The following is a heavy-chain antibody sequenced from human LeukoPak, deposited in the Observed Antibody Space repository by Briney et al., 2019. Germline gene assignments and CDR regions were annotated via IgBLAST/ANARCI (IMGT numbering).Heavy chain of an antibody. CDR1: GGSISSSSYY. J-gene: IGHJ4*02. D-gene: IGHD3-9*01. V-gene: IGHV4-39*01. Sequence: SSETLSLTCTVSGGSISSSSYYWGWIRQPPGKGLEWIGSTYYSGSTYYNPSLKSRVTISVDTSKNQFSLKLSSVTAADTAVYYCASEFIVLRYFNYWGQGTLVTVSS. CDR3: ASEFIVLRYFNY. CDR2: TYYSGST.